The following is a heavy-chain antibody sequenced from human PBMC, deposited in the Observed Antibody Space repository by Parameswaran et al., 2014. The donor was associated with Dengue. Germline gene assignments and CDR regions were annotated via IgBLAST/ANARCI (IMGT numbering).Heavy chain of an antibody. Sequence: WIRQPPGKGLEWVSSISSSSSYIYYADSVKGRFTISRDNAKNSLYLQMNSLRAEDTAVYYCARDRPFDYWGQGTLVTVSS. V-gene: IGHV3-21*01. CDR2: ISSSSSYI. CDR3: ARDRPFDY. J-gene: IGHJ4*02.